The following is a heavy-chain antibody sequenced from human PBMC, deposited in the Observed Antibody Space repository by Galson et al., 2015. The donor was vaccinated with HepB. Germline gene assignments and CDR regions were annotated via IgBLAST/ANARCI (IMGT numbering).Heavy chain of an antibody. D-gene: IGHD3-22*01. Sequence: SLRLSCAVSGFIFSRYDMHWVRQAPRKGLEWVAFISSHGSDKYYAGSVKGRITISRDNSKNTLYVQMHSLKPEDTGLYYCTRGGTDKKLDHWGQGTLVTVSS. CDR2: ISSHGSDK. V-gene: IGHV3-30-3*01. CDR3: TRGGTDKKLDH. J-gene: IGHJ4*02. CDR1: GFIFSRYD.